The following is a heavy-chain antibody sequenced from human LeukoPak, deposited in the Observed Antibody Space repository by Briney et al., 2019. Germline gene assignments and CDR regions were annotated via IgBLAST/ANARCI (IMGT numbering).Heavy chain of an antibody. Sequence: GGSLRLSCTASGFTFSNYGMHWVRQAPGKGLEWVTFIRYDGNNKYYADFVKGRFTISRDNSKNTLYLQMNSLRAEDTAVYYCAKDGTHFYDSSGYDYWGQGILVTVSS. CDR3: AKDGTHFYDSSGYDY. CDR1: GFTFSNYG. D-gene: IGHD3-22*01. CDR2: IRYDGNNK. V-gene: IGHV3-30*02. J-gene: IGHJ4*02.